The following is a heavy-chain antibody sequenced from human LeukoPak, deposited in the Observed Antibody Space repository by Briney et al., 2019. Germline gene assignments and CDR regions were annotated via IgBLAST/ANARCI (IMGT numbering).Heavy chain of an antibody. Sequence: PSETLSLTCTVSGGSISSSSYYWGWIRQPPGKGLEWIGSIYYSGSTYYNPSLKSRVTISVDTSKNQFSLKLSSVTAADTAVYYCARNYDILTHFDYWGQGTLVTVSS. CDR1: GGSISSSSYY. J-gene: IGHJ4*02. CDR3: ARNYDILTHFDY. CDR2: IYYSGST. D-gene: IGHD3-9*01. V-gene: IGHV4-39*01.